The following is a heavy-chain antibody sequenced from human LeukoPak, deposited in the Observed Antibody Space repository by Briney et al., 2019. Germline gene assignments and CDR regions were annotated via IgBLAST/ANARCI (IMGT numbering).Heavy chain of an antibody. D-gene: IGHD2-15*01. CDR2: ISYDGSNK. CDR1: GFTFSSYG. Sequence: GRSLRLSCAASGFTFSSYGMHWVRQAPGKGLEWVAVISYDGSNKYYADSVKGRFTISRDNSKNTLYLQMNSLRAEDTAVYYCAKDQCSGGSCYGLWAFDIWGQGTMVTVSS. J-gene: IGHJ3*02. V-gene: IGHV3-30*18. CDR3: AKDQCSGGSCYGLWAFDI.